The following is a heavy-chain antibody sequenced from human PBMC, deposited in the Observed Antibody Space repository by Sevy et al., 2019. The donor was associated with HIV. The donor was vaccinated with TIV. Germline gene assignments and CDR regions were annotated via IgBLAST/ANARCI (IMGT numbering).Heavy chain of an antibody. D-gene: IGHD6-19*01. CDR3: AKDPQWLVGYYFDY. J-gene: IGHJ4*02. CDR2: ISYDGSNK. Sequence: GESLKISCAASGFTFSSYGMHWVRQAPGKGLEWVAVISYDGSNKYYVDSVKGRFTISRDNSKNTLYLQMNSLRAEDTAVYYCAKDPQWLVGYYFDYWGQGTLVTVSS. V-gene: IGHV3-30*18. CDR1: GFTFSSYG.